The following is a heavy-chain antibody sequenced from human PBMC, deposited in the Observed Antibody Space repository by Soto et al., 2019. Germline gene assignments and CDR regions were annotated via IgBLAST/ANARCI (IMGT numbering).Heavy chain of an antibody. J-gene: IGHJ6*02. CDR3: AREGRTAGEALYYYYYGMDV. V-gene: IGHV4-31*03. CDR1: GGSISSGGYC. D-gene: IGHD3-10*01. CDR2: IYYSGST. Sequence: QVQLQESGPGLVKPSQTLSLTCTVSGGSISSGGYCWSWMRQHPGKGLEWIGYIYYSGSTYYNPSLKSRVTISVDTSKNQFSLNLSSVTAADTAVYYCAREGRTAGEALYYYYYGMDVWGQGTTVTVSS.